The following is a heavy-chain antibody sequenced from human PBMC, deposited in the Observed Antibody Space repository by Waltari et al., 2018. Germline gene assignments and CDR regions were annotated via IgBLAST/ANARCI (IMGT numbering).Heavy chain of an antibody. V-gene: IGHV4-34*01. D-gene: IGHD6-13*01. CDR2: INHSGSP. CDR3: AREQRAPWTYYYYYGMDV. J-gene: IGHJ6*02. CDR1: GGSFSGYY. Sequence: QVQLQQWGAGLLKPSETLSLTCAVYGGSFSGYYWSWIRPPPGKGLEWHGEINHSGSPTYNPSLKRRVTISVDTSKNQFSLKLSSVTAADTAVYYCAREQRAPWTYYYYYGMDVWGQGTTVTVSS.